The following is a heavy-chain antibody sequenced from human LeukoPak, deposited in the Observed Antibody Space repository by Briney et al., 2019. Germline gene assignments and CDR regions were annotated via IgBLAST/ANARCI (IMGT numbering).Heavy chain of an antibody. J-gene: IGHJ5*02. V-gene: IGHV1-18*01. CDR1: GYTFTSYG. CDR3: ARDYRSSGPLT. CDR2: ISGYNGNT. Sequence: ASVKVSCKASGYTFTSYGISWVRQAPGQGLEWMGWISGYNGNTNSVQKFQGRVTMTTDTSTGTAYMELRSLRSDDTAVYYCARDYRSSGPLTWGQGTLVTVSS. D-gene: IGHD6-19*01.